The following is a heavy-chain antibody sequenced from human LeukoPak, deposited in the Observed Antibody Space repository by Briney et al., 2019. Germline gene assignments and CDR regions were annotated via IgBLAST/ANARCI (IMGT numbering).Heavy chain of an antibody. V-gene: IGHV4-4*02. J-gene: IGHJ4*02. CDR3: AREGGPYRPLDY. Sequence: SGTLSLTCGVSGGSITSTNYWTWVRQPPGKGLEWIGEVNLQGSTNYNPSLMGRVAISVDMSENHISLQLTSVTAADTTVYYCAREGGPYRPLDYSGQGTLVTVSS. CDR2: VNLQGST. CDR1: GGSITSTNY.